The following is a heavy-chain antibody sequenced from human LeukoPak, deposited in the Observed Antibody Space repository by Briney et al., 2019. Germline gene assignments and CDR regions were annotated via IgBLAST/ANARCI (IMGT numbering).Heavy chain of an antibody. CDR2: INPKNGDT. V-gene: IGHV1-2*02. CDR1: GYTFSAYY. Sequence: ASVKVSCKTSGYTFSAYYMHWVRQAPGQGLEWMGWINPKNGDTNYAENFQGRVTMTRDTSITTAYMELSRLTSDDTALYYCARDGKRAFDIWGQGTMVTVSS. CDR3: ARDGKRAFDI. J-gene: IGHJ3*02.